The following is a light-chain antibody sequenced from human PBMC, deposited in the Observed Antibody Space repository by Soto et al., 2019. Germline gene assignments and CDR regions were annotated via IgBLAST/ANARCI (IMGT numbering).Light chain of an antibody. CDR3: QQTNRCGT. Sequence: DIQLTQSPSSVSASVGDTVNITCRASQGISSWLAWHQQKPGKAPKLLIYSASTLQRGVPSRFSGSGSGTDFTLTINSLQPEDFATYFCQQTNRCGTFGQGTKLEIK. CDR2: SAS. J-gene: IGKJ2*01. CDR1: QGISSW. V-gene: IGKV1-12*01.